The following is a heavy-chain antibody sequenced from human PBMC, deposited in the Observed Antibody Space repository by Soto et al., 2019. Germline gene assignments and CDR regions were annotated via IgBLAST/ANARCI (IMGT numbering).Heavy chain of an antibody. Sequence: GGSLRLSCAASGFTFSSYGMHWVRQAPGKGLEWVAVISYDGSNKYYADSVKGRFTISRDNSKNTLYLQMNSLRAEDTAVYYCAKDQESGYCISTSCQGSDYWGQGTLVTVSS. CDR2: ISYDGSNK. V-gene: IGHV3-30*18. CDR3: AKDQESGYCISTSCQGSDY. J-gene: IGHJ4*02. CDR1: GFTFSSYG. D-gene: IGHD2-2*01.